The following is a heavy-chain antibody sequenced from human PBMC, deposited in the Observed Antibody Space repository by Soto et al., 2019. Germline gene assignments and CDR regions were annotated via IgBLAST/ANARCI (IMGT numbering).Heavy chain of an antibody. CDR3: ARLAPGGSGGGGDY. V-gene: IGHV6-1*01. Sequence: PSQTLSLTCVISGDSVSSNSASWNLIRQSPSRGLEWLGRTYYRSKWYNDYAVSVKSRITINPDTSKNHFSLQLNSVTPEDTAVYYCARLAPGGSGGGGDYWGQGTLVTVYS. D-gene: IGHD6-19*01. CDR2: TYYRSKWYN. CDR1: GDSVSSNSAS. J-gene: IGHJ4*02.